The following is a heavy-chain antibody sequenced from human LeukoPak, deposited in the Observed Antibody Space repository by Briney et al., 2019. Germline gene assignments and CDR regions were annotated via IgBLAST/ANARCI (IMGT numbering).Heavy chain of an antibody. CDR1: GGSISSSSYY. Sequence: SETLSLTCTVSGGSISSSSYYWGWLRQPPGKGLEWIGSIYHSGSTYFHPSLKSRVTISVNTSKNQFSLKLSSVTAADPAVYYCARGGIAVAGTGFDYWGQGTLVTVSS. J-gene: IGHJ4*02. CDR3: ARGGIAVAGTGFDY. D-gene: IGHD6-19*01. V-gene: IGHV4-39*07. CDR2: IYHSGST.